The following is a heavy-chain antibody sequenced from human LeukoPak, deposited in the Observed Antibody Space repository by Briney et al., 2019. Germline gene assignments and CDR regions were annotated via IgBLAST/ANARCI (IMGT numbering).Heavy chain of an antibody. CDR1: EFTFSSSS. D-gene: IGHD2-2*01. J-gene: IGHJ6*02. Sequence: PGGSLRLSCAASEFTFSSSSMNWVRQAPGKGLEWVSSISSSSSYIYYADSVKGRFTISRDNAKNSLYLQMNSLRAEDTAVYYCATPYCSSTSCWGNYYYGMDVWGQGTTVTVSS. CDR3: ATPYCSSTSCWGNYYYGMDV. V-gene: IGHV3-21*01. CDR2: ISSSSSYI.